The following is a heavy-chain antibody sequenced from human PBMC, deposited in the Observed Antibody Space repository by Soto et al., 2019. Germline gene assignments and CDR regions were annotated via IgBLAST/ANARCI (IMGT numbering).Heavy chain of an antibody. CDR3: ARQTARYYYMDV. Sequence: SETPSLTCTVSGGSISSSSYYWGWIRQPPGKGLEWIGSTYYIGSTYYTPSLKSRVTISVDTSKNQFSLKLSSVTAADTAVYYCARQTARYYYMDVWGKGTTVTVSS. CDR1: GGSISSSSYY. D-gene: IGHD6-25*01. V-gene: IGHV4-39*01. CDR2: TYYIGST. J-gene: IGHJ6*03.